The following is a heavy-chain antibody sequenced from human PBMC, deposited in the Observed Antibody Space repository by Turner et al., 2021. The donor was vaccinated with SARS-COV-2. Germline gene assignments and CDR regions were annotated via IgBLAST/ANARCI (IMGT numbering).Heavy chain of an antibody. J-gene: IGHJ6*02. CDR3: ARGATMVRGVIENLYYYSYGMDV. CDR1: GCTFSNYA. D-gene: IGHD3-10*01. Sequence: QVQLVQSGAEVKKPGSSVKVSCKASGCTFSNYAISWVGQAPGQGLEWMGGSIPIFGTANYAQKFQGRVTITADKTTSTAYMELSSLRSEDTAVYYCARGATMVRGVIENLYYYSYGMDVWGQGTTVTVSS. V-gene: IGHV1-69*06. CDR2: SIPIFGTA.